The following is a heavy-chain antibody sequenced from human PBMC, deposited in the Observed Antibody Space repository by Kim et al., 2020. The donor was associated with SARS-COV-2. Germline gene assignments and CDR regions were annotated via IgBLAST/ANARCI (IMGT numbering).Heavy chain of an antibody. J-gene: IGHJ4*02. V-gene: IGHV3-21*01. CDR3: ARDHHFDGGGY. CDR1: GFTFSSYS. CDR2: ISSSSSYI. D-gene: IGHD3-9*01. Sequence: GGSLRLSCAASGFTFSSYSMNWVRQAPGKGLEWVSSISSSSSYIYYADSVKGRLTISRDNAKNSLYLQMNSLRAEDTAVYYCARDHHFDGGGYWGQGTLVNVSS.